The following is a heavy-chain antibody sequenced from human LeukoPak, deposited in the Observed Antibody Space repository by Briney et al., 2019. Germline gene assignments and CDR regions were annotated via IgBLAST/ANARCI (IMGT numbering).Heavy chain of an antibody. J-gene: IGHJ4*02. CDR1: GGSISSYY. Sequence: PSETLSLTCTVSGGSISSYYWSWVRQPPGKGLEGIGYMYYSGSTNYNPSLTSRGTISVDTSKNQFSLKLSSVTAADTAVYYCARALYSSGWYRGEYYFDYWGQRTLVTVSS. CDR3: ARALYSSGWYRGEYYFDY. D-gene: IGHD6-19*01. CDR2: MYYSGST. V-gene: IGHV4-59*01.